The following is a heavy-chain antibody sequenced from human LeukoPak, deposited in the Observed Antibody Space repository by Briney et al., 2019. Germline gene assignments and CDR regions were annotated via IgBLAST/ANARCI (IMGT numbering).Heavy chain of an antibody. CDR3: AKAPPPESYSSSWWADY. V-gene: IGHV3-23*01. J-gene: IGHJ4*02. CDR2: IGGSGGST. D-gene: IGHD6-13*01. Sequence: PGGSLRLSCAASGFTFSSYAMSWVRQAPWKGLEWVSAIGGSGGSTYYADSVKGRFTISRDNSKNTLYLQMNSLRAEDTAVYYCAKAPPPESYSSSWWADYWGQGTLVTVSS. CDR1: GFTFSSYA.